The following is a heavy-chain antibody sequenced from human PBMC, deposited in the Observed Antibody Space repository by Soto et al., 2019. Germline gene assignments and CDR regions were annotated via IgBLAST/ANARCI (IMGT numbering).Heavy chain of an antibody. CDR1: GGSISSGGYY. J-gene: IGHJ6*02. Sequence: QVQLQESGPGLVKPSQTLSLTCTVSGGSISSGGYYWSWIRQHPGKGLEWIGYIYYSGSTYYNPSPKSRVTISVDTSKNQFSLKLSSVTAADTAVYYCAASCVGCGGFNYYGMDVWGQGTTGTVSS. D-gene: IGHD2-21*01. CDR2: IYYSGST. V-gene: IGHV4-31*03. CDR3: AASCVGCGGFNYYGMDV.